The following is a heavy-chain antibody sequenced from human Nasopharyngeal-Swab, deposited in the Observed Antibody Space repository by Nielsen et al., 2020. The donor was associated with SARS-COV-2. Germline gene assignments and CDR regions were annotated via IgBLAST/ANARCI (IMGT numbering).Heavy chain of an antibody. CDR3: ATEPIPGIAVAGTHYYYYYGMDV. D-gene: IGHD6-19*01. V-gene: IGHV1-24*01. J-gene: IGHJ6*02. CDR2: FDPEDGET. CDR1: GYTLTELS. Sequence: ASVKVSCKVSGYTLTELSMHWVRQAPGKGLEWMGGFDPEDGETIYAQKSQGRVTMTEDTSTDTAYMELSSLRSEDTAVYYCATEPIPGIAVAGTHYYYYYGMDVWGQGTTVTVSS.